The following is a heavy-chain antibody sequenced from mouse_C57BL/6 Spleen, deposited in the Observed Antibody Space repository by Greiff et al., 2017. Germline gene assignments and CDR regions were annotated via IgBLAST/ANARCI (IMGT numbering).Heavy chain of an antibody. D-gene: IGHD5-5*01. V-gene: IGHV1-19*01. CDR3: ARLGIYLSVYAMDY. J-gene: IGHJ4*01. Sequence: VQLQQSGPVLVKPGASVKMSCKASGYTFTDYYMNWVKQSHGKSLEWIGVINPYNGGTNYNQKFKGKATLTVDKSSSTAYMELNSLTSEDSAVYYCARLGIYLSVYAMDYWGQGASVTVSS. CDR1: GYTFTDYY. CDR2: INPYNGGT.